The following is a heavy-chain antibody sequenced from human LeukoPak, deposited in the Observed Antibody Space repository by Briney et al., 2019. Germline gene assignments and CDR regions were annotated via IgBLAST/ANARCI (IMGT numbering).Heavy chain of an antibody. D-gene: IGHD3-3*01. V-gene: IGHV3-23*01. Sequence: PGGSLRLSCAASGFTFSSYAMSWVRQAPGKGLEWVSAISGSGGSTYYADSVKGRFTISRDNSKNTLYLQMNSLRAEDTAVYYCAKDNTYDFWSGYSRANWFDPWGQGTLVTVSS. CDR1: GFTFSSYA. CDR2: ISGSGGST. J-gene: IGHJ5*02. CDR3: AKDNTYDFWSGYSRANWFDP.